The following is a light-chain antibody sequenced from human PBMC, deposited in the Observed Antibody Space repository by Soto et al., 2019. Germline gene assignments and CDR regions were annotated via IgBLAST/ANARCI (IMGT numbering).Light chain of an antibody. CDR2: ENN. V-gene: IGLV1-51*01. Sequence: QSVLTQPPSVSAAPGQTVTISCSGSRSNIGNNYVSWYQQLPGTAPKLLIFENNKRPSGIPDRFSGSKSGTSATLDINGLQAGDEADYYCATWNSSLSAGVFGGGTKLTVL. J-gene: IGLJ3*02. CDR3: ATWNSSLSAGV. CDR1: RSNIGNNY.